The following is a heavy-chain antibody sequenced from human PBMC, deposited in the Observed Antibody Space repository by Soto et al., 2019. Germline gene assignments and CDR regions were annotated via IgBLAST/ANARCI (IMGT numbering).Heavy chain of an antibody. V-gene: IGHV4-31*03. D-gene: IGHD6-19*01. CDR3: ARDTDSGWFDY. J-gene: IGHJ5*01. Sequence: PSETLSLTCTVSGGSISSGGYYWSWIRQHPGKGLEWIGYIYYSGSTYYNPSLKSRVTISVDTSKNQFSLKLSSVTAADTAVYYCARDTDSGWFDYWGQGTLVTVSS. CDR2: IYYSGST. CDR1: GGSISSGGYY.